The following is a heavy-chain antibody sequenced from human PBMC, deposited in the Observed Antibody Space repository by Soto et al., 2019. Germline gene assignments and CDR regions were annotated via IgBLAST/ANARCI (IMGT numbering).Heavy chain of an antibody. CDR2: INAGNGNT. J-gene: IGHJ6*02. Sequence: GSVKVSCKASGYTFTSYAMHWVRQAPGQRLEWMGWINAGNGNTKYSQKFQGRVTITRDTSASTAYMELSSLRSEDTAVYYCARDVRWGNYYYGMDVWGQGTTVTVSS. CDR3: ARDVRWGNYYYGMDV. V-gene: IGHV1-3*01. D-gene: IGHD3-16*01. CDR1: GYTFTSYA.